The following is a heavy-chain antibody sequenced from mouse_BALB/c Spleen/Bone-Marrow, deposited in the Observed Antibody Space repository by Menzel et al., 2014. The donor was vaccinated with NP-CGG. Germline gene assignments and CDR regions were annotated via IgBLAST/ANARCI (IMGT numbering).Heavy chain of an antibody. Sequence: QVQLQQSGAELVKPGASVKLSCKASGYTFXSYCMYWVKQRPGQGLEWIGEINPSNGGTNFNEKFKSKATLTVDKSSSTAYMQLSSLTSEDSAVYYCTRSYYGNYFDVWGAGTTVTVSS. V-gene: IGHV1S81*02. CDR3: TRSYYGNYFDV. J-gene: IGHJ1*01. CDR2: INPSNGGT. D-gene: IGHD2-1*01. CDR1: GYTFXSYC.